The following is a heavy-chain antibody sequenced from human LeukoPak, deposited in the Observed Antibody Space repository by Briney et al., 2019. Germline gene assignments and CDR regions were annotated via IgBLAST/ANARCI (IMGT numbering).Heavy chain of an antibody. Sequence: GGSLRLSCAASGFTFTNYWMNWVRQAPGKGLEWVANIKQDGSEKNYVDSLKGRFTISRDNAKNSLYLQMDSLRVEDTAVYYCAGGSGWLIDYWGQGTLVTVSS. D-gene: IGHD5-12*01. CDR3: AGGSGWLIDY. CDR2: IKQDGSEK. CDR1: GFTFTNYW. V-gene: IGHV3-7*01. J-gene: IGHJ4*02.